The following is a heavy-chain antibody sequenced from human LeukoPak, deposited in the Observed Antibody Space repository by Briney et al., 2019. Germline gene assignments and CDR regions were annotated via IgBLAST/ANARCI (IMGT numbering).Heavy chain of an antibody. CDR2: IKSKTDGGTT. J-gene: IGHJ4*02. CDR3: TTLKYSSGWYIDY. V-gene: IGHV3-15*01. CDR1: GFTFSSYW. Sequence: GGSLRLSCAASGFTFSSYWMSWVRQAPGKGLEWVGRIKSKTDGGTTDYAAPVKGRFTISRDDSKNTLYLQMNSLKTEDTAVYYCTTLKYSSGWYIDYWGQGTLVTVSS. D-gene: IGHD6-19*01.